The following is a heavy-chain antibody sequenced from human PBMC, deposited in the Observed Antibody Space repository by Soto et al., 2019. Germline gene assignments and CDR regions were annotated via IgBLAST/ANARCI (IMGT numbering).Heavy chain of an antibody. CDR2: IVVGSGNT. V-gene: IGHV1-58*01. CDR1: GFTFTSSA. D-gene: IGHD6-19*01. CDR3: AAVGVDGTDSFDY. J-gene: IGHJ4*02. Sequence: QMQLVQSGPEVKKPGTSVKVSCKASGFTFTSSAVQWVRQARGQRLEWIGWIVVGSGNTNYAQKFQERVTITIDMSTSTAYMELGSLRSEDTAVYYCAAVGVDGTDSFDYWGQGTLVTVSS.